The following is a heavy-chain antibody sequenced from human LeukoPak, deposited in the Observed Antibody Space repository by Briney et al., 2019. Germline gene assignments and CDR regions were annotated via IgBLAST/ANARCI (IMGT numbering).Heavy chain of an antibody. CDR2: ISYCWST. Sequence: SETLSLTCTVSGGSISSSRYYWVWIRQPPGTGLEWIGTISYCWSTYYIPSLSSRVTISVDTSMNQFSLNLSSVTAADTAVYYCARRKTGTMEDYWGQGTLVTVSS. CDR3: ARRKTGTMEDY. D-gene: IGHD1-7*01. V-gene: IGHV4-39*01. CDR1: GGSISSSRYY. J-gene: IGHJ4*02.